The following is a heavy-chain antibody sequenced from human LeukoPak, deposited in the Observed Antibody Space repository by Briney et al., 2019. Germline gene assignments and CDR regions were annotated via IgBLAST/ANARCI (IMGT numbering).Heavy chain of an antibody. CDR1: GYNFSNYW. D-gene: IGHD2-21*01. J-gene: IGHJ4*02. CDR3: ARSPTSISNPYHIDY. CDR2: IYPGDSDT. Sequence: GESLQISCKGSGYNFSNYWIAWVRQMPGKGPEWMGFIYPGDSDTRYSPSFQGQVTISADRSISTAYLQWRSLKASDTAMYYCARSPTSISNPYHIDYWGQGTLVTVSS. V-gene: IGHV5-51*01.